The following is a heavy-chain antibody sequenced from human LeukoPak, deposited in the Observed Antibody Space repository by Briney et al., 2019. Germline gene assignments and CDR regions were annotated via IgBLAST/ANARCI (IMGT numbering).Heavy chain of an antibody. CDR1: GFTFSSYA. CDR2: ISGSGGST. CDR3: AKTLRYCSGGSCQGSFDY. D-gene: IGHD2-15*01. V-gene: IGHV3-23*01. Sequence: PGGSLRLSCAASGFTFSSYAMSWVRQAPGKGLEWVSAISGSGGSTYYADSVKGRFTISRDNSKNTLYLQMNSLRAEDTAVYYCAKTLRYCSGGSCQGSFDYWGQGTLVTVSS. J-gene: IGHJ4*02.